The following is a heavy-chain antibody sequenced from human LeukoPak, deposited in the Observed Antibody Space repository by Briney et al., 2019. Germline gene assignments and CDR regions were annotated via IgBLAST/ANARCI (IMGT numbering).Heavy chain of an antibody. CDR1: GDSINSGNSH. Sequence: PSETLSLTCTVSGDSINSGNSHWPWIRQPPGTGLEWLGSVYDSWNNYYNPSLESRITMSVDTSKNQYSLELSSVIAADTAVYYCASYFVGNGGRGYWGQGALVTVSS. V-gene: IGHV4-30-4*01. CDR2: VYDSWNN. J-gene: IGHJ4*02. D-gene: IGHD3-10*02. CDR3: ASYFVGNGGRGY.